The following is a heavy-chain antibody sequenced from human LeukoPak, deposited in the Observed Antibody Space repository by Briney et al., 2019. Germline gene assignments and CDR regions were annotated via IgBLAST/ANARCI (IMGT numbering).Heavy chain of an antibody. CDR3: ARDLXYAFDI. Sequence: RLSCAASGFTFSXYSMNWVRQAXGKGLEWVSHIYSSDTTYADSVKGRFTISRDNAKNSLYLQMNSLRDEDTAVYYCARDLXYAFDIWGQGTMVTASS. J-gene: IGHJ3*02. CDR2: IYSSDTT. V-gene: IGHV3-48*02. D-gene: IGHD4-11*01. CDR1: GFTFSXYS.